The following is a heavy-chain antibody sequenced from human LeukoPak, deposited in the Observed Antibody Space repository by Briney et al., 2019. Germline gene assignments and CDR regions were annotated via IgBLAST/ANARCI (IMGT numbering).Heavy chain of an antibody. CDR3: ARDGSAESFLYGDYAYDQGPLY. Sequence: ASVKVSCKASGYTFTGYYMHWVRQAPGQGLEWMGWINPNSGGTNYAQKFQGRVTMTRDTSISTAYMELSRLRSDDTAVYYCARDGSAESFLYGDYAYDQGPLYWGQGTLVTVSS. V-gene: IGHV1-2*02. CDR2: INPNSGGT. CDR1: GYTFTGYY. D-gene: IGHD4-17*01. J-gene: IGHJ4*02.